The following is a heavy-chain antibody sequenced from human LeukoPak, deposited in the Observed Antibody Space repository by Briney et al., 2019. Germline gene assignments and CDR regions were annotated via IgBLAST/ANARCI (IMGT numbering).Heavy chain of an antibody. CDR2: ISWNSGSI. CDR1: GFTFDDYA. CDR3: ARGLLVWPSDLEIVVVVAETVAFDI. Sequence: PGGSLRLSCAASGFTFDDYAMHWVRQAPGKGLEWVSGISWNSGSIGYADSVKGRFTISRDNAKNSLYLQMNSLRAEDTAVYYCARGLLVWPSDLEIVVVVAETVAFDIWGQGTMVTVSS. D-gene: IGHD2-15*01. J-gene: IGHJ3*02. V-gene: IGHV3-9*01.